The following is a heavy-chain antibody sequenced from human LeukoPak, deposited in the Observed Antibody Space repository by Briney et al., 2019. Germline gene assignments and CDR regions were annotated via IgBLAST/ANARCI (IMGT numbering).Heavy chain of an antibody. CDR2: IDHSGST. D-gene: IGHD5-24*01. V-gene: IGHV4-34*01. J-gene: IGHJ4*02. CDR1: GGSFSGYY. Sequence: SETLSLTCAVYGGSFSGYYWSWIRQPPGKGLEWIGEIDHSGSTNYNPSLKSRVTISVDTSKNQFSLKLSSVTAADTAVYYCARGGRDGYNWGQGTLVTVSS. CDR3: ARGGRDGYN.